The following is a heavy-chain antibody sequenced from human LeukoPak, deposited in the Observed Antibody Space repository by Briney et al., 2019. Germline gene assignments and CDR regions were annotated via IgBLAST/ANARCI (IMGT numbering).Heavy chain of an antibody. D-gene: IGHD2-2*01. CDR2: IVVGSGNT. CDR3: AAGNSYCSSTSCYGYYYYYGMDV. Sequence: GASVKVSCKASGFTFTSSAMQWVRQARGQRLEWIGWIVVGSGNTNYAQKFQERVTITRDMSTSTAYMELSSLRSEDTAVYYCAAGNSYCSSTSCYGYYYYYGMDVWGQGTTVTVSS. CDR1: GFTFTSSA. J-gene: IGHJ6*02. V-gene: IGHV1-58*02.